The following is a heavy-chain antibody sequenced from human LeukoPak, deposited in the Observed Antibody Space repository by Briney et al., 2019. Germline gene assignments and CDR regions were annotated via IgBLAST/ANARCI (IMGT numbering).Heavy chain of an antibody. CDR3: ARGEKSSGWYLGDY. J-gene: IGHJ4*02. D-gene: IGHD6-19*01. V-gene: IGHV3-30*02. Sequence: GGSLRLSCAASGFTFSSYGMYWVRQAPGKGLEWVAFIRYDGSNKYYADSVKGRFTISRDNSKNTLYLQMNSLRAEDTAVYYCARGEKSSGWYLGDYWGQGTLVTVSS. CDR2: IRYDGSNK. CDR1: GFTFSSYG.